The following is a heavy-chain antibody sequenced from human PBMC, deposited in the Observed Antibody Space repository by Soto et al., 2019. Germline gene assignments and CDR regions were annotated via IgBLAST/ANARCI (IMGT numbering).Heavy chain of an antibody. Sequence: GGSMSPSCVVSGFTFSIYIMKWVRKAPGKGLERVSVIRSGGGTIYYADSVEGRFHISRDNSKNILYLEMNSLRDEDTAVYYCEKDLPLAALPVFRYWGQGNLGT. D-gene: IGHD6-6*01. CDR2: IRSGGGTI. CDR3: EKDLPLAALPVFRY. V-gene: IGHV3-23*01. J-gene: IGHJ4*02. CDR1: GFTFSIYI.